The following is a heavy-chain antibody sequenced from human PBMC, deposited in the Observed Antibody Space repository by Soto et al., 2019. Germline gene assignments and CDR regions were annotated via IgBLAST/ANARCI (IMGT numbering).Heavy chain of an antibody. Sequence: GGSLRLSCAASGFTFSSYAMSWVRQAPGKGLEWVSAISGSGGTTYYADSVKGRFTFSRDNSKNTLYLQMNSLRAEDAAVYYCAKTANGWFSAFDIWGQGTMVTVSS. CDR3: AKTANGWFSAFDI. CDR1: GFTFSSYA. D-gene: IGHD6-19*01. J-gene: IGHJ3*02. CDR2: ISGSGGTT. V-gene: IGHV3-23*01.